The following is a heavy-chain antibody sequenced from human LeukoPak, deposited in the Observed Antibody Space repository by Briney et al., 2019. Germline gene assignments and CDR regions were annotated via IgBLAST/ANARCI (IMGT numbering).Heavy chain of an antibody. CDR1: GFSPRPSGGG. V-gene: IGHV2-5*02. CDR3: AHSSSNWNYPFDS. Sequence: PTLVKPTQTPPPTFTFSGFSPRPSGGGLGLNRQPPGKGLEWLALIYWDDDKRYRPSLKTSLTITKDTPKNQVVLTMTDMDPVDTATYYCAHSSSNWNYPFDSWGQGTLVTVSS. J-gene: IGHJ4*02. D-gene: IGHD1-7*01. CDR2: IYWDDDK.